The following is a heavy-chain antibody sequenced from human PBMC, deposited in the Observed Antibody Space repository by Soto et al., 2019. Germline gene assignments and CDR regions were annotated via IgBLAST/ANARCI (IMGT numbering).Heavy chain of an antibody. CDR3: ARRGYYGDTETYYYYYYMDV. CDR1: GGSISSYY. J-gene: IGHJ6*03. D-gene: IGHD4-17*01. CDR2: IYYSGST. Sequence: PSETLSLTCTVSGGSISSYYWSWIRQPPGKGLEWIGYIYYSGSTNYNPSLKSRVTISVDTSKNQFSLKLSSVTAADTAVYYCARRGYYGDTETYYYYYYMDVWGKGTTVTVSS. V-gene: IGHV4-59*01.